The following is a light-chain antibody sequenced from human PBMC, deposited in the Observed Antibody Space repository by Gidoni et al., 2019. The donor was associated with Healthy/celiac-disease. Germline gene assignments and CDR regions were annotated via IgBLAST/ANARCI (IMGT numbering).Light chain of an antibody. V-gene: IGKV3-20*01. CDR2: GES. CDR3: QQYGSSPPLT. Sequence: EIVFTKSPGTLSLSPGERATLSCRASQSVSSSYLAWYQQKPGQAPRRLIYGESSRATGIPDRFSGSGSGTDFTLTISRLEPEDFAVYYCQQYGSSPPLTFGGGTKVEIK. CDR1: QSVSSSY. J-gene: IGKJ4*02.